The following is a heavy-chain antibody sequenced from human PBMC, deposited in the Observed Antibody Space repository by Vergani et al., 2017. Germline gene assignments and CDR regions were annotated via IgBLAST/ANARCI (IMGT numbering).Heavy chain of an antibody. CDR3: ARRSGIVYDIFSGTQYFFDC. D-gene: IGHD3-9*01. Sequence: QVQLQESGPGLVKPSETLSLTCAVSGFSINNGYYWDWIRQPPGKGLEWIGSIYRTGRTHFKPSLKSRVTISVDTSNNHLSLRLNSLTAADTAVYYCARRSGIVYDIFSGTQYFFDCWGQGTLVTVSS. J-gene: IGHJ4*02. CDR1: GFSINNGYY. CDR2: IYRTGRT. V-gene: IGHV4-38-2*01.